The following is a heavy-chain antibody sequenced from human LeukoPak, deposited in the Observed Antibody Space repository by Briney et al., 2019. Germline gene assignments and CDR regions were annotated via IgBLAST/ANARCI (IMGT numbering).Heavy chain of an antibody. CDR1: GFTFSSYG. V-gene: IGHV3-7*01. CDR2: IREDGSEK. J-gene: IGHJ4*02. Sequence: GGSLRLSCAASGFTFSSYGMHWVRQAPGKVLEWVASIREDGSEKTSVDSVKGRFTISRDNAKNSLYLQMDSLRAEDTAVYYCARGPTNGQAFDYWGQGTLVSVSS. D-gene: IGHD2-8*01. CDR3: ARGPTNGQAFDY.